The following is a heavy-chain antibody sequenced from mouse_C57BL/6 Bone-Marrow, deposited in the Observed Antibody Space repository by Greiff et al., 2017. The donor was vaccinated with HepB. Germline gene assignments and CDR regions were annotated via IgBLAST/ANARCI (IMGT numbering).Heavy chain of an antibody. D-gene: IGHD2-3*01. Sequence: QVQLQQPGAELVKPGASVKLSCKASGYTFTSYWMHWVKQRPGQGLEWIGMIHPNSGSTNYNEKFKSKATLTVDKSSSTAYMQLSSLTSEDSAVYYCARGWLLSYWYFDVWGTGTTVTVSS. CDR3: ARGWLLSYWYFDV. J-gene: IGHJ1*03. CDR1: GYTFTSYW. CDR2: IHPNSGST. V-gene: IGHV1-64*01.